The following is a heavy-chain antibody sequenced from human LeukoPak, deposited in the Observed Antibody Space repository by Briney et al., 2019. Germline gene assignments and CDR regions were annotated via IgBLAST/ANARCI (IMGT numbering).Heavy chain of an antibody. CDR2: ISNSGGST. CDR3: ARGLITGAAGTYYYYGMDV. D-gene: IGHD6-13*01. CDR1: RFIFSRYG. Sequence: PGGSLRLSCVASRFIFSRYGMHWVRQAPGKGLEYVSAISNSGGSTYYANSVKGRFTISRDNSKNTLYLQMGSLRGEDMAVYYCARGLITGAAGTYYYYGMDVWGQGTTVTVSS. J-gene: IGHJ6*02. V-gene: IGHV3-64*01.